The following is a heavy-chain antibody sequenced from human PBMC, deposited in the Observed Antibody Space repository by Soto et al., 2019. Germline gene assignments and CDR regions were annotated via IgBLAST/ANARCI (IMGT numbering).Heavy chain of an antibody. CDR3: VRGDDRVD. Sequence: GGSLRLSCTASGFTFSSSAMSWVRQAPGRGLEWVSGISGSGAGTYYADSVKGRFIISRDNSKDSVFPQMYSLRAEDTAMYYCVRGDDRVDWGQGTLVTVSS. D-gene: IGHD2-21*02. CDR2: ISGSGAGT. CDR1: GFTFSSSA. V-gene: IGHV3-23*01. J-gene: IGHJ4*02.